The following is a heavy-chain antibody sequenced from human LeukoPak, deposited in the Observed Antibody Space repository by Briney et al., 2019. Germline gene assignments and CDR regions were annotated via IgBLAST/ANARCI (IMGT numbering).Heavy chain of an antibody. Sequence: SETLSLTCAVYTSSSGANYWSWNRQPPGQGLEWIGEFNHSGSTNYNPSLKSRVTISVDTSKNQFSLKLSSVTAADTPVYYCVRGLGLTTGAYYIDSWGQGTLVAVSS. CDR1: TSSSGANY. CDR3: VRGLGLTTGAYYIDS. CDR2: FNHSGST. D-gene: IGHD3-22*01. J-gene: IGHJ4*02. V-gene: IGHV4-34*01.